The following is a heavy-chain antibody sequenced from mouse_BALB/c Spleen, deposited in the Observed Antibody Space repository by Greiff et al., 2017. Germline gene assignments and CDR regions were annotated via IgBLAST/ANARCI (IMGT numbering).Heavy chain of an antibody. J-gene: IGHJ1*01. V-gene: IGHV1-12*01. CDR2: IYPGNGDT. CDR3: ARGGYGSRYFDV. CDR1: GYTFTSYN. D-gene: IGHD1-1*01. Sequence: QVQLKQPGAELVKPGASVKMSCKASGYTFTSYNMHWVKQTPGQGLEWIGAIYPGNGDTSYNQKFKGKATLTADKSSSTAYMQLSSLTSEDSAVYYCARGGYGSRYFDVWGAGTTVTVSS.